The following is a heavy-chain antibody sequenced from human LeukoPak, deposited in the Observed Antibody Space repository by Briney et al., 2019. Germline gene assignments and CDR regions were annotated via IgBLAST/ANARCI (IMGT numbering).Heavy chain of an antibody. Sequence: PGGSLRLSCSASGFTFSIYAMHWVRRAPGKGLEYVSSINNNEGSTYYADSVKGRFTNFRDNSKNTLYLQMSSLRPEDTAVYYCVKGLSSSWAYFDYWGQGTLVTVSS. D-gene: IGHD6-13*01. CDR3: VKGLSSSWAYFDY. J-gene: IGHJ4*02. V-gene: IGHV3-64D*06. CDR2: INNNEGST. CDR1: GFTFSIYA.